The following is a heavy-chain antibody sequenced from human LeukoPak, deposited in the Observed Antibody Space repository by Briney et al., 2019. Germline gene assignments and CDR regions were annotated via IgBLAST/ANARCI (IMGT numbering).Heavy chain of an antibody. J-gene: IGHJ5*02. Sequence: SETLSLTCTVSGGSISSSSYYWGWIRQPPGKGLEWIGSIYYSGSTYYNPSLKSRVTISVDTSKNQFPLKLSSVTAADTAVYYCARTRRWSNGWFDPWGQGTLVTVSS. D-gene: IGHD1-26*01. CDR1: GGSISSSSYY. CDR3: ARTRRWSNGWFDP. CDR2: IYYSGST. V-gene: IGHV4-39*06.